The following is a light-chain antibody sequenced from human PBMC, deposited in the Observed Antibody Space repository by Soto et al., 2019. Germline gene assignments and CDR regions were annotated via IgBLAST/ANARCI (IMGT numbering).Light chain of an antibody. CDR1: TSDVGGYNY. CDR3: SSYTSRSTFV. CDR2: DVS. V-gene: IGLV2-14*01. Sequence: SLLTQPASVSASPGHTITISCIRSTSDVGGYNYVSWYQQHPGKAPKLMIYDVSNRPSGVSNRFSGSKSGNTASLTISGLQAEDEAVFYCSSYTSRSTFVFGSGTKVTVL. J-gene: IGLJ1*01.